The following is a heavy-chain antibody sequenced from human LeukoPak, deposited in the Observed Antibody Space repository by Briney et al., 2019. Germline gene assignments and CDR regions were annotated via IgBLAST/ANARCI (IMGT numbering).Heavy chain of an antibody. CDR2: ISGSGGST. D-gene: IGHD2-2*01. Sequence: GGSLRLSCVASGFTFSDYYMTWIRQAPGKGLEWVSAISGSGGSTYYADSVKGRFTISRDNSKNTLYLQMNSLRAEDTAVYYCAKPGRRTSIGPFDYWGQGTLVTVSS. CDR1: GFTFSDYY. V-gene: IGHV3-23*01. CDR3: AKPGRRTSIGPFDY. J-gene: IGHJ4*02.